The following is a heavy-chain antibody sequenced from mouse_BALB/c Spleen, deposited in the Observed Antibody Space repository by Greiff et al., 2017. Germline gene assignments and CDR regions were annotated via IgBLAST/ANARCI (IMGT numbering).Heavy chain of an antibody. Sequence: VKLVESGPGLVAPSQSLSITCTVSGFSLTSYGVHWVRQPPGKGLEWLGVIWAGGSTNYNSALMSRLSISKDNSKSQVFLKMNSLQTDDTAMYYCARDDRYDGAWFAYWGQGTLVTVSA. V-gene: IGHV2-9*02. CDR3: ARDDRYDGAWFAY. D-gene: IGHD2-14*01. J-gene: IGHJ3*01. CDR1: GFSLTSYG. CDR2: IWAGGST.